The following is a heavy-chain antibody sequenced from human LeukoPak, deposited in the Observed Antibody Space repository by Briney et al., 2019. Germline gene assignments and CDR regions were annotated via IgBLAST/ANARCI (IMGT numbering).Heavy chain of an antibody. D-gene: IGHD2-2*01. J-gene: IGHJ4*02. CDR2: ISGGGIGI. CDR1: GFTFSSYA. V-gene: IGHV3-23*01. Sequence: GVSLRLSCAASGFTFSSYAMSWVRQAPGKGLEWVSAISGGGIGIYYADSLKGRFTISRDDSKNTLYLQMNNLRAEDTAVYYCTRRRGNQQPIDYWGQGTLVTVSS. CDR3: TRRRGNQQPIDY.